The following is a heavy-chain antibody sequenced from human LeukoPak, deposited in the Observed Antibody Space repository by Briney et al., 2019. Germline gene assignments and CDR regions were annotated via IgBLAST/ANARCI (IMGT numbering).Heavy chain of an antibody. D-gene: IGHD6-13*01. V-gene: IGHV3-7*01. Sequence: GGSLRLSCAASGFTFSTYWMSWVRQAPGKGLEWVANIKQDGTKIYYVDSVKGRFTISRDNAKNSLYLQMNNLRAEDTAVYYCAKAAAAGPEGSWGQGTLVTVSS. J-gene: IGHJ5*02. CDR3: AKAAAAGPEGS. CDR1: GFTFSTYW. CDR2: IKQDGTKI.